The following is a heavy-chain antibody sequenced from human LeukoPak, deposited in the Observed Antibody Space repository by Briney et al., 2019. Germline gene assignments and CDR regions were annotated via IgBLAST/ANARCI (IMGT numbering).Heavy chain of an antibody. CDR1: GYTLTELS. D-gene: IGHD3-22*01. CDR2: FDPEKGET. V-gene: IGHV1-24*01. CDR3: ATDYYYDSSGSYYTVDY. J-gene: IGHJ4*02. Sequence: ASVKVSCKVSGYTLTELSMHWVRQAPGKGFEWMGRFDPEKGETIYAQKFQGRVTMTEDTSTDTAYMELSSLRSEDTAVYYCATDYYYDSSGSYYTVDYWGQGTLVTVSS.